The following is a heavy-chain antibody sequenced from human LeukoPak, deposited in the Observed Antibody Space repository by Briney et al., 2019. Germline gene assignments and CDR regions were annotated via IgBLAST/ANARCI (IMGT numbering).Heavy chain of an antibody. CDR1: GGSISSYY. CDR3: ARITTYYYDSSGYSYFYYYMDV. CDR2: IHTPGST. Sequence: SETLSLTCTVSGGSISSYYWSWIRQPAGKGLEWIGRIHTPGSTNYNPSLKSRVTMSVDTSQNQFSLKLSSVTAADTAVYYCARITTYYYDSSGYSYFYYYMDVWGKGTTVTVSS. D-gene: IGHD3-22*01. V-gene: IGHV4-4*07. J-gene: IGHJ6*03.